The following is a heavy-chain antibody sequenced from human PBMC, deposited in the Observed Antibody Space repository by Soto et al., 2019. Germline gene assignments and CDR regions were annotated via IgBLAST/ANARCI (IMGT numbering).Heavy chain of an antibody. CDR2: IYYSGST. J-gene: IGHJ4*02. V-gene: IGHV4-59*01. Sequence: SETLSLTCTVSGGSISSYYWSWIRQPPGKGLEWIGHIYYSGSTNYNPSLKSRVTISVDTSKNQFSLKLSSVTAADTAMYYWARERGFCSSTSCYPFFDYWGQGTLVTVSS. D-gene: IGHD2-2*01. CDR1: GGSISSYY. CDR3: ARERGFCSSTSCYPFFDY.